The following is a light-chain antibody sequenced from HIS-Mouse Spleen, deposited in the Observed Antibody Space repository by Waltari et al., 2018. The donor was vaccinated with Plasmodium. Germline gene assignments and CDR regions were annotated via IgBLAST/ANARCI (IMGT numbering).Light chain of an antibody. J-gene: IGLJ2*01. Sequence: QTVVTQEPSFSVSPGGTVTLTCGLSSGSVSTSYYPSRYQQTPGQAPRTLIYSTNTRSSGVPDRFSGSIRGNKAALTITGAQADDESDYYCVLYMGSGIWVFGGGTKLTVL. CDR1: SGSVSTSYY. V-gene: IGLV8-61*01. CDR3: VLYMGSGIWV. CDR2: STN.